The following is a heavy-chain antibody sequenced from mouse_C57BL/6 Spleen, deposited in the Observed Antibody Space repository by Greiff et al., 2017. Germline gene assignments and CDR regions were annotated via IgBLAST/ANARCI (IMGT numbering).Heavy chain of an antibody. V-gene: IGHV3-6*01. CDR3: ARGDSRYYFDY. D-gene: IGHD2-12*01. J-gene: IGHJ2*01. CDR1: GYSITSGYY. CDR2: ISYDGSN. Sequence: VQLQQSGPGLVKPSQSLSLTCSVTGYSITSGYYWNWIRQFPGNKLEWMGYISYDGSNNYNPSLKNRISITRDTSKNTFFLKLNSVTTEDTATYYCARGDSRYYFDYWGQGTTLTVSS.